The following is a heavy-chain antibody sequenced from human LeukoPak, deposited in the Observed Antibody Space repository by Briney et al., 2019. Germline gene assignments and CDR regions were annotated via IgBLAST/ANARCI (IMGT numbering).Heavy chain of an antibody. Sequence: GGSLRLSCAASGLTVSSNYMSWVRQAPGKGLEWVSVTYSGGSTYYADSVKGRFTISRDSSKNTLYLQMNSLRVEDTAVYYCARVSPFDYWGQGTLVTVSS. V-gene: IGHV3-66*01. CDR3: ARVSPFDY. J-gene: IGHJ4*02. CDR2: TYSGGST. CDR1: GLTVSSNY.